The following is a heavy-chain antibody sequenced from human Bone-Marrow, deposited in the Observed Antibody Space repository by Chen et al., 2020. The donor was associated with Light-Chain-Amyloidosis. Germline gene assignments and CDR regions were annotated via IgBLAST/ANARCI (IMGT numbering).Heavy chain of an antibody. CDR2: VRQDVSEK. CDR1: GFTSSDYW. Sequence: DVRLLESGGGLVQPGGSLRLSCAASGFTSSDYWMSWVRQSPGKGLEWVANVRQDVSEKDYAASVKGRFTISREDAKNSVYLQMNNLRAEDTAVYYCALDRTLFGVAQYYFDYWGQGTRVTVSS. CDR3: ALDRTLFGVAQYYFDY. J-gene: IGHJ4*02. V-gene: IGHV3-7*03. D-gene: IGHD3-3*01.